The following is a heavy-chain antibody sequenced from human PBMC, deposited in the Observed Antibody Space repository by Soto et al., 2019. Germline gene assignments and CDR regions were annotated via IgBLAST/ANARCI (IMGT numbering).Heavy chain of an antibody. CDR1: GGSISSGDW. CDR2: IYYSGST. CDR3: ASRSSGLQYNWFDP. V-gene: IGHV4-4*02. J-gene: IGHJ5*02. Sequence: SETLSLTCAVSGGSISSGDWCWSWVRQSPGKGLEWIGEIYYSGSTTYNPSLKSRVTISVDTSKNQFSLKLSSVTAADTAVYYCASRSSGLQYNWFDPWGQGTLVTVSS. D-gene: IGHD6-19*01.